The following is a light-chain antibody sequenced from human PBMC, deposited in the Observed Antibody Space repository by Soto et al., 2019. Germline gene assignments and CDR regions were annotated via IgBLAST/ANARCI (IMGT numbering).Light chain of an antibody. Sequence: QSVLTQPPSVSAAPGQKVTISCSGRSSKIGNKYVSWYQQLPGTAPKLLIYDNNKRPSGIPDRFSASKSGTSATLGITGLQTGDEADYYCGTWDSSLSAVVFGGGTKLTVL. CDR3: GTWDSSLSAVV. CDR1: SSKIGNKY. CDR2: DNN. J-gene: IGLJ2*01. V-gene: IGLV1-51*01.